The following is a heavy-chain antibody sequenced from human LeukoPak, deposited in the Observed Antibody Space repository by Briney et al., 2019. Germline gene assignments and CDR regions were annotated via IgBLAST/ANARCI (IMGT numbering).Heavy chain of an antibody. D-gene: IGHD3-10*01. Sequence: SETLSLTCAVYGGSFSGHYWSWIRQPPGKGLEWIGEINHSGSTNYNPSLKSRVTISVDTSKNQFSLKLSSVTAADTAVYYCARDTRRMVRGSHLPHLYGMDVWGQGTTVTVSS. CDR1: GGSFSGHY. J-gene: IGHJ6*02. CDR3: ARDTRRMVRGSHLPHLYGMDV. V-gene: IGHV4-34*01. CDR2: INHSGST.